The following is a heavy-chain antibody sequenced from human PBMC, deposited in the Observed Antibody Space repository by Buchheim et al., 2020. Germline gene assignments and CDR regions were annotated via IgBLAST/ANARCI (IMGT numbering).Heavy chain of an antibody. D-gene: IGHD6-13*01. V-gene: IGHV3-74*01. CDR3: TNLAEQPGRNY. Sequence: EVQLVESGGDLVQPGGSLRLSCAASGFTFSIYWMHWVRQAPGKGLVWVSRIHSDGSSTDSADSVKGRFTISRDNAKKTLYLQMNSLRAEDTAVYYCTNLAEQPGRNYWGQGTL. CDR1: GFTFSIYW. CDR2: IHSDGSST. J-gene: IGHJ4*02.